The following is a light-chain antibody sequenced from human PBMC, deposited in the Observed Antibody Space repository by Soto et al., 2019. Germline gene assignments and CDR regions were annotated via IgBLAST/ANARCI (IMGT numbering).Light chain of an antibody. J-gene: IGLJ3*02. V-gene: IGLV2-8*01. CDR3: SSYAGSNLV. CDR2: EVS. Sequence: QSVLTQPPSASGSPGQSVTISCTGTSSDVGAYNYVSWYQQHPGKAPKLMIYEVSKRPSGVPDRFSGFKSGNTASLTVSGLQAEDEADYYCSSYAGSNLVFGGGTKLTVL. CDR1: SSDVGAYNY.